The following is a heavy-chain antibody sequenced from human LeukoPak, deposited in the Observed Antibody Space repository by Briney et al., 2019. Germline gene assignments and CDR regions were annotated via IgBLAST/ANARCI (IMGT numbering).Heavy chain of an antibody. CDR3: AKYYDFWSGYFDQ. D-gene: IGHD3-3*01. Sequence: SETLSLTCTVSGGSISSYYWSWIRQPAGKGLEWIGRIYSRGSINYNPSLKSRVSMSIDTSKNQFSLKLSSVTAADAAVYYCAKYYDFWSGYFDQWGQGTLVTVSS. CDR2: IYSRGSI. J-gene: IGHJ4*02. CDR1: GGSISSYY. V-gene: IGHV4-4*07.